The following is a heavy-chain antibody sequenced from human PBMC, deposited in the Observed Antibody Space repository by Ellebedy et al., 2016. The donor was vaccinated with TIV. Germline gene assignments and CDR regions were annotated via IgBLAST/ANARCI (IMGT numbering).Heavy chain of an antibody. CDR3: AGRGY. CDR2: IKQDGSEK. CDR1: GFSFSDGY. V-gene: IGHV3-7*01. J-gene: IGHJ4*02. D-gene: IGHD3-10*01. Sequence: GESLKISXAASGFSFSDGYMNWVRQAPGKGLEWVANIKQDGSEKYYVDSVKGRFTISRDNAKNSLYLQMNSLRAEDTAVYYCAGRGYWGQGTLVTVSS.